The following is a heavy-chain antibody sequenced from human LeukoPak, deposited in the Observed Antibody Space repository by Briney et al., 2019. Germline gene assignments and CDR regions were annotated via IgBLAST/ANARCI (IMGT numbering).Heavy chain of an antibody. CDR3: ARHLGRYCSSTSCYPWFDP. D-gene: IGHD2-2*01. CDR1: GYSFTSYW. J-gene: IGHJ5*02. CDR2: IYPGDSDT. Sequence: GESLQISCKGSGYSFTSYWIGWVRQMPGKGLEWMGIIYPGDSDTRYSPSFQGQVTISADKSISTAYLQWSSLKASDTAMYCARHLGRYCSSTSCYPWFDPWGQGTLVTVSS. V-gene: IGHV5-51*01.